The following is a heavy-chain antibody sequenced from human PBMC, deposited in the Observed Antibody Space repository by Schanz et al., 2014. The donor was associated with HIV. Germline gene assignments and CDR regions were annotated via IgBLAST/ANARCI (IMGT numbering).Heavy chain of an antibody. D-gene: IGHD2-8*01. CDR2: ISYTGTYM. V-gene: IGHV3-21*01. Sequence: EVQMLESGGGSVQPGGSLRLSCAASGFTFSSYSMNWVRQAPGKGLEWVSSISYTGTYMYYADSVKGRFTISRDNAKNSLYLQMNSLRAEDTAVYYCARERYCTNGVCRVYGMGVWGQGATVTVSS. CDR3: ARERYCTNGVCRVYGMGV. CDR1: GFTFSSYS. J-gene: IGHJ6*02.